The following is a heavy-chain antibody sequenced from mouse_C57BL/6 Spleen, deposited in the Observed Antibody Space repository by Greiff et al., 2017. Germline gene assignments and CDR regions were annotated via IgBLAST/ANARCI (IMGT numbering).Heavy chain of an antibody. D-gene: IGHD1-1*01. CDR3: AYYYGSSYGFAY. J-gene: IGHJ3*01. CDR1: GYSITSGYY. CDR2: ISYDGSN. V-gene: IGHV3-6*01. Sequence: ESGPGLVKPSQSLSLTCSVTGYSITSGYYWNWIRQFPGNKLEWMGYISYDGSNNYNPSLKNRISITRDTSKNQFFLKLNSVTTEDTATYYCAYYYGSSYGFAYWGQGTLVTVSA.